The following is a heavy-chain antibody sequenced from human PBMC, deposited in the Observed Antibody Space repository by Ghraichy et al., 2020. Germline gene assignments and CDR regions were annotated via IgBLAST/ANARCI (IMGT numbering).Heavy chain of an antibody. CDR1: GGSISSSSYY. D-gene: IGHD6-19*01. CDR3: ARHVAVAGNPEFDY. Sequence: SETLSLTCTVSGGSISSSSYYWGWIRQPPGKGLEWIGSIYYSGSTYYNPSLKSRVTISVDTSKNQFSLKLSSVTAADTAVYYCARHVAVAGNPEFDYWGQGTLVTVSS. V-gene: IGHV4-39*01. CDR2: IYYSGST. J-gene: IGHJ4*02.